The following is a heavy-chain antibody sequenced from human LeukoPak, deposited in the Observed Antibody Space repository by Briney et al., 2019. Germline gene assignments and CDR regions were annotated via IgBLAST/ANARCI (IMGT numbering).Heavy chain of an antibody. Sequence: ASVKVSCKASGGTFSSYAISWVRQAPGQGLEWMGGIIPIFGTANYAQKFQGRVTITADKSTSTAYMELSSLRSEDTAVYYCARGRYYYDSSGYDGFRYYYYYMDVWGKGTTVTVSS. V-gene: IGHV1-69*06. CDR3: ARGRYYYDSSGYDGFRYYYYYMDV. J-gene: IGHJ6*03. CDR1: GGTFSSYA. CDR2: IIPIFGTA. D-gene: IGHD3-22*01.